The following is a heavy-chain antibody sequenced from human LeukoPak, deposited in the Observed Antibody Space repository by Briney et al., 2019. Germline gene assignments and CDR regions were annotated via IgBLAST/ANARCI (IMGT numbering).Heavy chain of an antibody. CDR1: GYTFTTYD. CDR2: MNPNSGNT. D-gene: IGHD3-10*01. V-gene: IGHV1-8*01. CDR3: ARTTMVRGAFDY. Sequence: ASVKVSCKASGYTFTTYDINWLRQATGQGLEWMGWMNPNSGNTGYAQKFQGRVTMTRNTSKSTAYMEMSSLRSEDTAVYYCARTTMVRGAFDYWGQGTLVTVSS. J-gene: IGHJ4*02.